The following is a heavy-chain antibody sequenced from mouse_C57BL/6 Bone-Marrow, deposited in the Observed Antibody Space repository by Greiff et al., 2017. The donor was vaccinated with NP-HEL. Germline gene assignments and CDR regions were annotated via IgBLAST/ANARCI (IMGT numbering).Heavy chain of an antibody. CDR3: ARCGYSPWFAY. J-gene: IGHJ3*01. V-gene: IGHV1-81*01. Sequence: LQESGAELARPGASVKLSCKASGYTFTSYGISWVKQRTGQGLEWIGEIYPRSGNTYYNEKFKGKATLTADKSSSTAYMELRSLTSEDSAVYFCARCGYSPWFAYWGQGTLVTVSA. D-gene: IGHD2-3*01. CDR2: IYPRSGNT. CDR1: GYTFTSYG.